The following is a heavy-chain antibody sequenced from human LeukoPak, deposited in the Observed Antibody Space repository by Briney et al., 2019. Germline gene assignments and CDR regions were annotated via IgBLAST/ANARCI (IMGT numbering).Heavy chain of an antibody. Sequence: PSETLSLTCTVSGGSISSYYWSWIRQPAGKGLEWIGRIYTSGSTNYNPSLKSRVTMSVDTSKNQFSLKLSSVTAADTAVYYCARDYYYGSGSPYAFDIWGQGTMVTVSS. J-gene: IGHJ3*02. D-gene: IGHD3-10*01. V-gene: IGHV4-4*07. CDR1: GGSISSYY. CDR3: ARDYYYGSGSPYAFDI. CDR2: IYTSGST.